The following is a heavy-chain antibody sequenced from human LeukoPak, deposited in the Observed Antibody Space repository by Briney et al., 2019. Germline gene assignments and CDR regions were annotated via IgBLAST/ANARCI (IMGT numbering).Heavy chain of an antibody. Sequence: GASVKVSCKASGGTFSSYAISWVRQAPGQGLEWMGIINPSGGSTSYAQKFQGRVTMTRDTSTSTVYMELSSLRSEDTAVYYCARASDSSGYPLTPSDYWGQGTLVTVSS. J-gene: IGHJ4*02. CDR3: ARASDSSGYPLTPSDY. V-gene: IGHV1-46*01. D-gene: IGHD3-22*01. CDR2: INPSGGST. CDR1: GGTFSSYA.